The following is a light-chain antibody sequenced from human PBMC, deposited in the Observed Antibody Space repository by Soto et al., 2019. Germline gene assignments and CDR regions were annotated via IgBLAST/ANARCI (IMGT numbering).Light chain of an antibody. CDR2: GAF. J-gene: IGKJ5*01. Sequence: EIVMTQSPATLSVSPGERVTLSCRASQSVRSNLAWYQQKPGQAPRLLIYGAFIRATGIPARFSGSGSGTEFSLTISSLQSEDFAFYYCQQYENWPPITFGQGTRLEIK. V-gene: IGKV3D-15*01. CDR3: QQYENWPPIT. CDR1: QSVRSN.